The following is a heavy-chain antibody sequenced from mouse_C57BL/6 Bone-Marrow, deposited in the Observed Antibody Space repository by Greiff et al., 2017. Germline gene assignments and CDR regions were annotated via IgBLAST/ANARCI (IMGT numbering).Heavy chain of an antibody. Sequence: EVQLQQSGPELVKPGASVKIPCKASGYTFTDYNMDWVKQSHGKSLEWIGDINPNIGGTIYNQKFKGKATLTVDKSSSTAYMELRSLTSEDTAVYYCARGNGYYPYWYFDVWGTGTTVTVSS. D-gene: IGHD2-3*01. V-gene: IGHV1-18*01. J-gene: IGHJ1*03. CDR1: GYTFTDYN. CDR2: INPNIGGT. CDR3: ARGNGYYPYWYFDV.